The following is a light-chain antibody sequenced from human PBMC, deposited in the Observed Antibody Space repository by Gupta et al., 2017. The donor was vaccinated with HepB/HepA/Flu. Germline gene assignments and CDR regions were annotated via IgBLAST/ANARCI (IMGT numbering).Light chain of an antibody. CDR3: QQSYSTAWT. V-gene: IGKV1-39*01. J-gene: IGKJ1*01. CDR1: QSISSY. CDR2: AAS. Sequence: DIQMTQSPSSLSASVGDRVTITCRASQSISSYLNWYQQKPGKAPKLLIYAASSLQSGVPSRFSGSGSGTDFTLTISSLQPEDFATYYCQQSYSTAWTFGQETKVEIK.